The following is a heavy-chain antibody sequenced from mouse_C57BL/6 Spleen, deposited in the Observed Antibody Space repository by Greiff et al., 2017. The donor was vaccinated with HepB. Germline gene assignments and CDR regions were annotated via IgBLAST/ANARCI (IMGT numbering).Heavy chain of an antibody. J-gene: IGHJ3*01. D-gene: IGHD2-4*01. Sequence: EVKLQESGPELVKPGASVKMSCKASGYTFTDYNMHWVKQSHGKSLEWIGYINPNNGGTSYNQKFKGKATLTVNKSSSTAYMELRSLTSEDSAVYYCARGGHDYGELLAYWGQGTLVTVSA. CDR2: INPNNGGT. CDR1: GYTFTDYN. V-gene: IGHV1-22*01. CDR3: ARGGHDYGELLAY.